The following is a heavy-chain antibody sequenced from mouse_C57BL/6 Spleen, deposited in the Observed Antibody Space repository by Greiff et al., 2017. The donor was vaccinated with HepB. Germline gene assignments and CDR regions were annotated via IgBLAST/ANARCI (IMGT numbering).Heavy chain of an antibody. Sequence: VQLKESGAELVRPGASVKLSCTASGFNIKDDYMHWVKQRPEQGLEWIGWIDPENGDTEYASKFQGKATITADTSSNTAYLQLSSLTSEDTAVYYCYYYGSSAYYFDYWGQGTTLTVSS. D-gene: IGHD1-1*01. CDR1: GFNIKDDY. J-gene: IGHJ2*01. CDR3: YYYGSSAYYFDY. V-gene: IGHV14-4*01. CDR2: IDPENGDT.